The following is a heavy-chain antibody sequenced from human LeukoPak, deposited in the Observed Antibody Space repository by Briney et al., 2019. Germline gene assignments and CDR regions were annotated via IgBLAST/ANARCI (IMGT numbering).Heavy chain of an antibody. V-gene: IGHV4-59*01. CDR3: ARAPGGDGYKGYYFDY. CDR1: GGSISSYY. J-gene: IGHJ4*02. Sequence: PSETLSLACTVSGGSISSYYWSWIRQPPGKGLEWIGYIYYSGSTNYNPSLKSRVTISVDTSKIQFSLKLSSVTAADTAVYYCARAPGGDGYKGYYFDYWGQGTLVTVSS. D-gene: IGHD5-24*01. CDR2: IYYSGST.